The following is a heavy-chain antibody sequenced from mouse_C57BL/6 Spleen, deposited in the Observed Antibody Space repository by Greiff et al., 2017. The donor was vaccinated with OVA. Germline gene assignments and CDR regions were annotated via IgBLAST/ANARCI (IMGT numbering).Heavy chain of an antibody. V-gene: IGHV5-9-1*02. CDR2: ISSGGDYI. CDR1: GFTFSSYA. Sequence: EVMLVESGEGLVKPGGSLKLSCAASGFTFSSYAMSWVRQTPEKRLEWVAYISSGGDYIYYADTVKGRFTISRDNARNTLYLQMSSLKSEDTAMYYCTRAYGNPPWFAYWGQGTLVTVSA. J-gene: IGHJ3*01. CDR3: TRAYGNPPWFAY. D-gene: IGHD2-1*01.